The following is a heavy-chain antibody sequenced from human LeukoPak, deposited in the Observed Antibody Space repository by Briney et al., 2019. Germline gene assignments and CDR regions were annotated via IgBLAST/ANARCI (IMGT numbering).Heavy chain of an antibody. CDR2: IFYTGSS. CDR1: GASTTSSSYY. Sequence: SETLSLICTVSGASTTSSSYYWGWIRQPPGKGLEWIGNIFYTGSSYYNPSLKSRVTISVDTSKNQFSLKLRSVTAADTAVYYCARRGRAGSNFDYWSQGTLVTVSS. J-gene: IGHJ4*02. D-gene: IGHD1-1*01. V-gene: IGHV4-39*01. CDR3: ARRGRAGSNFDY.